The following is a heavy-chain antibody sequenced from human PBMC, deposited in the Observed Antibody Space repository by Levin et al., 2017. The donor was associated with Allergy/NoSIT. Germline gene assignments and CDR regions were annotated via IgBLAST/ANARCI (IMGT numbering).Heavy chain of an antibody. CDR3: ARDLVGGRNGMDV. D-gene: IGHD1-26*01. J-gene: IGHJ6*02. CDR2: ISSSGTTI. V-gene: IGHV3-48*03. Sequence: GESLKISCAASGFSLSSYEMNRVRQAPGKGLEWVSYISSSGTTIYYAASVKGRFTISRDNAKNSLYLQMNSLRAEDTAVFYCARDLVGGRNGMDVWGQGTTVTVSS. CDR1: GFSLSSYE.